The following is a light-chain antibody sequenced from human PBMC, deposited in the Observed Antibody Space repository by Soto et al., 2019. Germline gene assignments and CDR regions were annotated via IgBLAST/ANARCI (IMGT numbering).Light chain of an antibody. CDR3: SSYAGSSPYV. CDR2: KVN. Sequence: QSVLTQPPSASGSPGQSVTISCTGTSSDIGGYNYVSWYQQHPGKAPKLMIYKVNKRPSGVPDRFSGSKSGNTASLTVSGLQAEDEAEYYCSSYAGSSPYVFGTGTKVTVL. J-gene: IGLJ1*01. CDR1: SSDIGGYNY. V-gene: IGLV2-8*01.